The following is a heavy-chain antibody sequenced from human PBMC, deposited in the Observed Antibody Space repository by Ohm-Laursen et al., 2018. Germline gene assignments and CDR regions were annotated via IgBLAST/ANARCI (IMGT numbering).Heavy chain of an antibody. V-gene: IGHV3-74*01. Sequence: SLRLSCAASGFTFGTYWMHWVRQAPGKGLAWVSRINSGGSSTSYADSEKGRFTISRDNAKNSLYLQMNSLRAEDTAVYYCARDRAMDDYWGQGTLVTVSS. CDR1: GFTFGTYW. CDR3: ARDRAMDDY. CDR2: INSGGSST. D-gene: IGHD5-18*01. J-gene: IGHJ4*02.